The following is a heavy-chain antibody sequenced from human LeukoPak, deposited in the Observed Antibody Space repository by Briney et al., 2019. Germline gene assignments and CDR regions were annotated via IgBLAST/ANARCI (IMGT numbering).Heavy chain of an antibody. CDR1: GGSISSYY. CDR2: INHSGST. J-gene: IGHJ4*02. V-gene: IGHV4-34*01. CDR3: ARLTYYCGY. Sequence: SETLSLTCTVSGGSISSYYWSWIRQPPGKGLEWIGEINHSGSTNYNPSLKSRVTISVDTSKNQFSLKLSSVTAADTAVYYCARLTYYCGYWGQGTLVTVSS.